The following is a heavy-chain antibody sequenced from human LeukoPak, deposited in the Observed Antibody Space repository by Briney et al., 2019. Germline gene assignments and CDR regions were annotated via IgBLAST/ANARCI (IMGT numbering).Heavy chain of an antibody. V-gene: IGHV1-18*04. D-gene: IGHD6-19*01. CDR2: TSPYNGNT. Sequence: ASVKVSCKASGYTFTSYYMHWVRQAPGQGLEWMGWTSPYNGNTKYAQKLQGRVTITTDTSTSTAYMEVRSLRSDDTAVFYCAREAPVAAGSDAFDIWGQGTMVTVSS. CDR1: GYTFTSYY. J-gene: IGHJ3*02. CDR3: AREAPVAAGSDAFDI.